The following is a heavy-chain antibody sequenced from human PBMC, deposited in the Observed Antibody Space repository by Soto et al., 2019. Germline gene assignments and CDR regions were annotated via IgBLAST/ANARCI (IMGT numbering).Heavy chain of an antibody. Sequence: EVQLLESGGGLVQPGGSLRLSCAASGFTFSSYAMSWVRQAPGKGLVWVSGIIGSGGSTFNADSVKGRFTISRDNSKNTLFLQMNSLRAEDTAVYYCAKKGGAEQLWTYGMDVWGQGTTVTVSS. V-gene: IGHV3-23*01. D-gene: IGHD6-13*01. CDR2: IIGSGGST. CDR1: GFTFSSYA. J-gene: IGHJ6*02. CDR3: AKKGGAEQLWTYGMDV.